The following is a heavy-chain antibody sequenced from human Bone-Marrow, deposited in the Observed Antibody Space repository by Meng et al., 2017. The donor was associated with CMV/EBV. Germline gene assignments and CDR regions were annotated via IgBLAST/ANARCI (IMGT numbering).Heavy chain of an antibody. D-gene: IGHD6-19*01. CDR3: VRGEAVFDY. CDR1: GFAFSSYW. CDR2: INHDESEK. V-gene: IGHV3-7*01. Sequence: GGSLRLSCAASGFAFSSYWTSWVRQAPGKGLEWVANINHDESEKHYVDSVKGRFTISRHDAKNSMFLQMDSLRAEDTAVYYCVRGEAVFDYWGQGTLVTVSS. J-gene: IGHJ4*02.